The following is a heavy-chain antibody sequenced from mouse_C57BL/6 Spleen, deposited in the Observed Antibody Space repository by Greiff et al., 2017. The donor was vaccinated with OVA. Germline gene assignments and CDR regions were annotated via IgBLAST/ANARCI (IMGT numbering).Heavy chain of an antibody. J-gene: IGHJ3*01. D-gene: IGHD1-1*01. CDR3: ARGSYYGSSAFAY. V-gene: IGHV5-4*01. Sequence: EVQLQESGGGLVKPGGSLKLSCAASGFTFSSYAMSWVRQTPEKRLEWVATISDGGSYTYYPDNVKGRFTISRDNAKNNLYLQMSHLKSEDTAMYYCARGSYYGSSAFAYWGQGTLVTVSA. CDR2: ISDGGSYT. CDR1: GFTFSSYA.